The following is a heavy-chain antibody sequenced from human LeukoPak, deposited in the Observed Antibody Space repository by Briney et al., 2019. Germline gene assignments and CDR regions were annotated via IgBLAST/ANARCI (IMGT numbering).Heavy chain of an antibody. CDR1: GFTFGDYA. J-gene: IGHJ4*02. CDR3: TSITIFGVVPFDY. V-gene: IGHV3-49*04. Sequence: GGSLRLSCTASGFTFGDYAMSWVRQAPGKGLEWVGFIRSKAYGGTTEYAASVKGRLTISRDDSKSIAYLQMNSLKTEDTAVYYCTSITIFGVVPFDYWGQGTLVTVSS. CDR2: IRSKAYGGTT. D-gene: IGHD3-3*01.